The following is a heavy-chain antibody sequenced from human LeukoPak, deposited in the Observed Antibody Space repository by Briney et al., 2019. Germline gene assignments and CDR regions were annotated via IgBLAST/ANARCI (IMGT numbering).Heavy chain of an antibody. CDR3: AKDPCSGGSCYSGY. J-gene: IGHJ4*02. CDR1: GFTFSSYG. V-gene: IGHV3-30*18. D-gene: IGHD2-15*01. CDR2: IPYDGSNK. Sequence: GRSLRLSCAASGFTFSSYGMHWVRQAPGKGLEWVAVIPYDGSNKYYADSVKGRFTISRDNSKNTLYLQMNSLRAEDTAVYYCAKDPCSGGSCYSGYWGQGTLVTVSS.